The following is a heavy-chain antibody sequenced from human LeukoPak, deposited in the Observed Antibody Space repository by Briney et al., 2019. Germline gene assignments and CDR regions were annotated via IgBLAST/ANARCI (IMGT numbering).Heavy chain of an antibody. D-gene: IGHD4-17*01. J-gene: IGHJ2*01. CDR1: GYTFTSYD. V-gene: IGHV1-8*03. CDR2: MNPNSGNT. CDR3: ARDRGDYGDYWYFDL. Sequence: ASVKVSCKASGYTFTSYDINWVRQATGQGLEWMGWMNPNSGNTGYAQKFQGRVTITRNTSISTAYMELSSLRSEDTAVYYCARDRGDYGDYWYFDLWGRGTLVTVSS.